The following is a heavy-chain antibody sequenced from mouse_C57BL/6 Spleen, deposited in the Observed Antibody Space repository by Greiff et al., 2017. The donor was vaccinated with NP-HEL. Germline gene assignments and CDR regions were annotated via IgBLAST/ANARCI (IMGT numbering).Heavy chain of an antibody. CDR3: ARGRIYYAYDDGSAWFAY. CDR1: GYTFTSYW. J-gene: IGHJ3*01. Sequence: QVQLQQPGAELVKPGASVKLSCKASGYTFTSYWMHWVKQRPGRGLEWIGRIDPNSGGTKYNEKFKSKATLTVDKPSSTAYMQLSSLTSEDSAVYYCARGRIYYAYDDGSAWFAYWGQGTLVTVSA. V-gene: IGHV1-72*01. D-gene: IGHD2-2*01. CDR2: IDPNSGGT.